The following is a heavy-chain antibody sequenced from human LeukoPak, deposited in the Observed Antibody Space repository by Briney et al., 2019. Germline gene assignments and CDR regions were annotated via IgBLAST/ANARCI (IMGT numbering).Heavy chain of an antibody. Sequence: GGSLRLSCAASGFAFSNNWMHWVRQAPGKGLLWVSRINSDGSSTSYADSVKARFTISRDNAKNTLYLQMNSLRAEDTALYYCASSDWYAAFDIWGQGTMVTVSS. V-gene: IGHV3-74*01. J-gene: IGHJ3*02. CDR3: ASSDWYAAFDI. CDR1: GFAFSNNW. D-gene: IGHD3-9*01. CDR2: INSDGSST.